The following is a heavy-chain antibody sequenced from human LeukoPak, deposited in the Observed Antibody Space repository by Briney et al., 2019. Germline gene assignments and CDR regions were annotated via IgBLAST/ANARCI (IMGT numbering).Heavy chain of an antibody. Sequence: QPGGSLRLSSAASGFTFSSYSMNWVRQAPGKGLEWVSYISSSSGIIHYADSVKGRFTISRDNAKNSLYLQMNSLRGEDTAVYYCVRDPSLYCSSTSCYDLDYWGQGTLVTVSS. CDR2: ISSSSGII. J-gene: IGHJ4*02. V-gene: IGHV3-48*04. CDR1: GFTFSSYS. D-gene: IGHD2-2*01. CDR3: VRDPSLYCSSTSCYDLDY.